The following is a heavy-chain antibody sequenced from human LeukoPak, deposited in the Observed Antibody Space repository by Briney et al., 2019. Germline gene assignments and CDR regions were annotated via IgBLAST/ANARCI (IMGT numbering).Heavy chain of an antibody. CDR2: IYYSGST. CDR1: GASVSGKF. V-gene: IGHV4-59*02. CDR3: VGGGDWLPEY. D-gene: IGHD3/OR15-3a*01. Sequence: SETLSLTCTVSGASVSGKFWSWTRHSPGNGLEWIGLIYYSGSTKFNPSLKSRVAMSVDPSNNQFSLSLNSVTTTDTAVYFCVGGGDWLPEYWGRGTQVIVSS. J-gene: IGHJ4*01.